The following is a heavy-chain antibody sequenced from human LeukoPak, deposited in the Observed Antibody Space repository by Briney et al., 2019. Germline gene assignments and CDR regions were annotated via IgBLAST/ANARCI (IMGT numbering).Heavy chain of an antibody. V-gene: IGHV4-59*01. CDR3: ARVRVSSGSHQWYFDY. Sequence: AETLSLTCTVSRGSISSYYWSWFRQPPGQGLEWMVYIYYSGSTDYNPSLNRRVNILVDTSKNQFSLKLSSVTAVDTAVYYCARVRVSSGSHQWYFDYWGQGTLVTVSS. CDR1: RGSISSYY. J-gene: IGHJ4*02. D-gene: IGHD3-22*01. CDR2: IYYSGST.